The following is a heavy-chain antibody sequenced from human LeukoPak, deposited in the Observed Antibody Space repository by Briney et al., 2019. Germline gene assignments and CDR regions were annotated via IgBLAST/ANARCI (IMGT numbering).Heavy chain of an antibody. CDR3: AKDLTPYYYDSSGYLDAFDI. J-gene: IGHJ3*02. V-gene: IGHV3-23*01. CDR2: ISGSGGST. CDR1: GFTFSTFA. D-gene: IGHD3-22*01. Sequence: PGGSLRLSCAASGFTFSTFAMIWVRQAPGKGLEWVSAISGSGGSTYYADSVKGRFTISRDNSKNTLYLQMNSLRAEDTAVYYCAKDLTPYYYDSSGYLDAFDIWGQGTMVTVSS.